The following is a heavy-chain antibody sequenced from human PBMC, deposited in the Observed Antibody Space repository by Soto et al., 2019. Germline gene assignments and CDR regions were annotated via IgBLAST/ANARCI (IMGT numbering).Heavy chain of an antibody. CDR2: ISYDGSNK. D-gene: IGHD2-2*01. CDR1: GFTFSSYG. J-gene: IGHJ6*02. V-gene: IGHV3-30*18. CDR3: AKDRGECQLLYSYYYGMDV. Sequence: GGSLRLSCAASGFTFSSYGMHWVRQAPGKGLEWVAVISYDGSNKYYADSVKGRFTISRDNSKNTLYLQMNSLRAEDTAVYYCAKDRGECQLLYSYYYGMDVWGQGTTVTVSS.